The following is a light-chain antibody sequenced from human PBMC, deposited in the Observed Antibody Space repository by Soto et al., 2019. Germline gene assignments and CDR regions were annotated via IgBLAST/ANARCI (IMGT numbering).Light chain of an antibody. CDR1: QSVTSS. CDR2: DAS. J-gene: IGKJ5*01. CDR3: QQRNSWPPT. Sequence: EIVLTQSPATLSLSPGERATLSCRTIQSVTSSLAWYQQKPGQAPRLLIYDASNRATGIPARFSGSGSGTDFTLTISSLEPEDFAVYYCQQRNSWPPTFGQGTRLEIK. V-gene: IGKV3-11*01.